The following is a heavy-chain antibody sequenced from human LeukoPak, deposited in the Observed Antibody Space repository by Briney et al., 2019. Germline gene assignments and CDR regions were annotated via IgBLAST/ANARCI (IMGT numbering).Heavy chain of an antibody. Sequence: GGSLRLSCAASGFAFSSYDMSWVRQAPGKGLEWVSSLTSDGGSTEYADSVKGRFTISRDNSKNTLYLQMNSLRAEDTALYFCARSLVRWAFDYWGRGALVSVSS. J-gene: IGHJ4*01. CDR2: LTSDGGST. V-gene: IGHV3-23*01. CDR3: ARSLVRWAFDY. D-gene: IGHD1-26*01. CDR1: GFAFSSYD.